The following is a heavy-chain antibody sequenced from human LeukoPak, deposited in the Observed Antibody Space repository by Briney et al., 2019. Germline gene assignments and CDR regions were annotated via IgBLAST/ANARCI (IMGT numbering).Heavy chain of an antibody. CDR2: IYSGGST. CDR3: ARAHYDILTGYYLGGYFDY. CDR1: GFTVSSNY. V-gene: IGHV3-53*01. D-gene: IGHD3-9*01. Sequence: PGGSLRLSCAASGFTVSSNYMSWVRQAPGKGLEWVSVIYSGGSTYYADSVKGRFTISRDNSKNTLYLQMNSLRAEDTAVYYCARAHYDILTGYYLGGYFDYWGQGTLVTVSS. J-gene: IGHJ4*02.